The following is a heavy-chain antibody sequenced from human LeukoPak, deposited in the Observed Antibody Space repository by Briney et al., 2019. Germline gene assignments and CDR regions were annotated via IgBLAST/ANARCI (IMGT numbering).Heavy chain of an antibody. J-gene: IGHJ6*02. Sequence: SETLSLTCAVYGGSFSGYYWSWIRQPPGKGLEWIGEINHSGSTNYNPSLKSRVTISVDTSKNQFSLKLSSVTAADTAVYYCARGYGGYCSGGSCYYYYGMDVWGQGTTVTVSS. D-gene: IGHD2-15*01. CDR2: INHSGST. V-gene: IGHV4-34*01. CDR1: GGSFSGYY. CDR3: ARGYGGYCSGGSCYYYYGMDV.